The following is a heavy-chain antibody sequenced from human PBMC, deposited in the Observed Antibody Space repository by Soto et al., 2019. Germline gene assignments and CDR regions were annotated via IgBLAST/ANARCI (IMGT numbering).Heavy chain of an antibody. D-gene: IGHD5-12*01. CDR1: GFTFSDYY. CDR2: ISSSSSYT. Sequence: PGGSLILSCAASGFTFSDYYMSWIRQAPGKGLEWVSYISSSSSYTNYADSVKGRFTISRDNAKNSLYLQMNSLRAEDTAVYYCARDGPSGYGRGSRNWFDPWGQGTLVTVSS. J-gene: IGHJ5*02. V-gene: IGHV3-11*06. CDR3: ARDGPSGYGRGSRNWFDP.